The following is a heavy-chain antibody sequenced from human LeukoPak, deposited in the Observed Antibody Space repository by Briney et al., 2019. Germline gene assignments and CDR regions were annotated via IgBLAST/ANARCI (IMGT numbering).Heavy chain of an antibody. Sequence: SVKVSCEASGGTFSSYAVGWVRQPPGQGLEWMGGIIPIFGTANYAQKFQGRVTITTDESTSTPYMGLSSLRSEDPAVYYCAGFIPNEGSFDIWGQGTMVTVSS. D-gene: IGHD2-15*01. V-gene: IGHV1-69*05. CDR3: AGFIPNEGSFDI. CDR2: IIPIFGTA. CDR1: GGTFSSYA. J-gene: IGHJ3*02.